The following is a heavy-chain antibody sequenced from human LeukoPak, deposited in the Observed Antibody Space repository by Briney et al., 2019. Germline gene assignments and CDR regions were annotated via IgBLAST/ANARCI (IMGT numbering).Heavy chain of an antibody. V-gene: IGHV4-34*01. CDR2: IYYSGST. J-gene: IGHJ5*02. CDR1: GGSFSGYY. D-gene: IGHD6-13*01. Sequence: SETLSLTCAVYGGSFSGYYWSWIRQPPGKGLEWIGSIYYSGSTYYNPSLKSRVTISVDTSKNQFSLKLSSVTAADTAVYYCARDSSSWYTPFDPWGQGTLVTVSS. CDR3: ARDSSSWYTPFDP.